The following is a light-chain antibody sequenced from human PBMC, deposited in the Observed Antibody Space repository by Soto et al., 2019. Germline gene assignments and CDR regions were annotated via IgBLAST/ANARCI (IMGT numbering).Light chain of an antibody. CDR3: SSYTSSSTYV. CDR1: SSDVGGYNY. CDR2: DVS. Sequence: QSVLTQPASVSVSPGQSITIPCTGTSSDVGGYNYVSWYQQHPGKAPKLIIYDVSNRPSGVSNRFSGSKSGNTASLTISGLQAEDEADYYCSSYTSSSTYVFGTGTKVTVL. J-gene: IGLJ1*01. V-gene: IGLV2-14*03.